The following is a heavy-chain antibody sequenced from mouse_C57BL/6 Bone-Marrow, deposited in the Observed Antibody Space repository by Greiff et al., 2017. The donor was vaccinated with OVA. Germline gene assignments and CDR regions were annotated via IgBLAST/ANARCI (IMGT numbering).Heavy chain of an antibody. CDR1: GYTFTDYN. V-gene: IGHV1-22*01. D-gene: IGHD1-1*01. J-gene: IGHJ4*01. CDR3: ARSHYGSTYAMDY. CDR2: INPNNGGT. Sequence: VQLQQSGPELVKPGASVKMSCKASGYTFTDYNMHWVKQSHGKSLEWIGYINPNNGGTSYNQKFKGKATLTVNKSSSTAYMELRSLTSEESAVYYCARSHYGSTYAMDYWGQGTSVTVSS.